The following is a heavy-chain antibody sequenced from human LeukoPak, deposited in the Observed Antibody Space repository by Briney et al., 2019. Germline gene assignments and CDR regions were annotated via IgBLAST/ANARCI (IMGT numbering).Heavy chain of an antibody. CDR3: ARDGVGYDYHDY. CDR1: GFTVSSNS. J-gene: IGHJ4*02. Sequence: QSGGSLRLSCTVSGFTVSSNSMSWVRQAPGKGLEWVSVIYSGGSTYYADSVKGRFTISRDNSKNTLYLQMNSLRAEDTAVYYCARDGVGYDYHDYWGQGTLVTVSS. V-gene: IGHV3-66*01. CDR2: IYSGGST. D-gene: IGHD5-12*01.